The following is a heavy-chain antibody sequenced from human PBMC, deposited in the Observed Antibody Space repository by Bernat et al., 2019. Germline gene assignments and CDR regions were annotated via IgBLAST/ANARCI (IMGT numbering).Heavy chain of an antibody. CDR1: GFTFSSYS. CDR3: VKDLHTDVDY. Sequence: ELQLVESGGGWVQPGGSLRLSCSDFGFTFSSYSMYWVRQAPGKGLEYVSGIGPNGNGPYYVDSVKGRFTIYRDHYKDTLYLQMSSLRDEDTAVYYCVKDLHTDVDYWGQGIAVTVSS. J-gene: IGHJ4*02. V-gene: IGHV3-64D*06. CDR2: IGPNGNGP. D-gene: IGHD5-18*01.